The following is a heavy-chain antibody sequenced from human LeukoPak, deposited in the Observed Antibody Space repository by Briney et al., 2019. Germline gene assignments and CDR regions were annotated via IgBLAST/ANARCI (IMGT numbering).Heavy chain of an antibody. J-gene: IGHJ2*01. CDR3: ARGGARWFGERYHFDL. CDR2: IYTSGST. Sequence: PSETLSLTCTVSGGSISSYYWSWIRQPAGKGLEWIGRIYTSGSTNYNPSLKSRVTMSVDTSKNQLSLKLSSVTAADTAVYYCARGGARWFGERYHFDLWGRGTLVTVSP. V-gene: IGHV4-4*07. D-gene: IGHD3-10*01. CDR1: GGSISSYY.